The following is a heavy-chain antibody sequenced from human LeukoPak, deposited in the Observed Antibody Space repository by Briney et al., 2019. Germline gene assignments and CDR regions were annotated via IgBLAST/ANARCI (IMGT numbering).Heavy chain of an antibody. Sequence: GGSLGLSCAASGFTFSTYAMSWVRQVPEKGLEWVSTISGSGGSTYYADSVKGRFTISRDNSKNTLYLQMNSLRAEDTAVYYCAKSPGSVTGPFDYWGQGTLVTVSS. CDR2: ISGSGGST. J-gene: IGHJ4*02. CDR3: AKSPGSVTGPFDY. D-gene: IGHD1-14*01. CDR1: GFTFSTYA. V-gene: IGHV3-23*01.